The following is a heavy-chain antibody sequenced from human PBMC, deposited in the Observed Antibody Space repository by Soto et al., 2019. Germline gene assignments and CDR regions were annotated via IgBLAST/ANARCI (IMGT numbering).Heavy chain of an antibody. J-gene: IGHJ4*02. V-gene: IGHV3-21*01. Sequence: GGSLRLSCAASGFTFSSYSMNWVRQAPGKGLEWVSSISSSSSYIYYADSVKGRFTISRDNAKNSLYLQMNSLRAEDTAVYYRARVPIIVVVPAAMTADYWGQGTLVTSPQ. CDR1: GFTFSSYS. D-gene: IGHD2-2*01. CDR2: ISSSSSYI. CDR3: ARVPIIVVVPAAMTADY.